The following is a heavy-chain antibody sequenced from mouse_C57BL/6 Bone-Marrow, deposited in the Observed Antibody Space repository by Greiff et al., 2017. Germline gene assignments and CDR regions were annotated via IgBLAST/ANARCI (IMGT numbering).Heavy chain of an antibody. CDR3: ARKGGWLLRWYYDV. J-gene: IGHJ1*03. V-gene: IGHV1-76*01. D-gene: IGHD2-3*01. CDR2: IYPGSGNT. CDR1: GYTFTDYY. Sequence: QVQLKESGAELVRPGASVKLSCKASGYTFTDYYINWVKQRPGQGLEWIARIYPGSGNTYYNEKFKGKATLTAEKTSSTAYMQLSSLTTEDSAVYFCARKGGWLLRWYYDVWGRGTTVTVSS.